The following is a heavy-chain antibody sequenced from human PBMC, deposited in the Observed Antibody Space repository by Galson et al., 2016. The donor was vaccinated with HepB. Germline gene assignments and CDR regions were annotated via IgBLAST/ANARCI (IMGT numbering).Heavy chain of an antibody. J-gene: IGHJ4*02. D-gene: IGHD6-6*01. CDR3: ARQGRRFAARPEVGFDY. V-gene: IGHV4-39*01. Sequence: SETLSLTCTVSGGSISSGGYYWSWIRQHPGKGLEWIGYIYYSGITYYNPSLKSRVTTSVDTSKSQFSLTLNSVTAADTAVYYCARQGRRFAARPEVGFDYWGQGTLVIVSS. CDR2: IYYSGIT. CDR1: GGSISSGGYY.